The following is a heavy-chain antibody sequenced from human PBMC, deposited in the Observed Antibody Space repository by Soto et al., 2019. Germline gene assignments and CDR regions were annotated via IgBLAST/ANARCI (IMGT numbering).Heavy chain of an antibody. CDR2: IIPIFGTA. CDR3: ARVVWDCSSTTCRISGYAIRSYYYYGMDV. CDR1: GGTFSSYA. Sequence: SVKVSCKASGGTFSSYAISWVRQAPGQGLEWMGGIIPIFGTANYAQKFQGRVTITADESTSTAYMELSSLRSEDTAVYYCARVVWDCSSTTCRISGYAIRSYYYYGMDVWGQGTTVTVSS. J-gene: IGHJ6*02. V-gene: IGHV1-69*13. D-gene: IGHD2-2*01.